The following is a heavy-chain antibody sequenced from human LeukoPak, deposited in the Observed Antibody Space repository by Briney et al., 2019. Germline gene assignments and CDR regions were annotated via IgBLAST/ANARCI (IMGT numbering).Heavy chain of an antibody. Sequence: PSETLSLTCAVSGGSISSYYWSWIRQPAGKGLEWIGRIYTSGSTNYNPSLKSRVTMSVDTSKNQFSLKLRSVTAADTAVCHCARDAGGYDYGRPFDYWGQGTLVTVSS. CDR1: GGSISSYY. CDR2: IYTSGST. D-gene: IGHD5-12*01. V-gene: IGHV4-4*07. CDR3: ARDAGGYDYGRPFDY. J-gene: IGHJ4*02.